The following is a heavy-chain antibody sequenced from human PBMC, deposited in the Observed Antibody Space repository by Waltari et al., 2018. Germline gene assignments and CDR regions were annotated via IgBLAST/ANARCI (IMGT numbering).Heavy chain of an antibody. V-gene: IGHV3-48*01. CDR2: ISSVGTTI. J-gene: IGHJ3*02. Sequence: EEQLVESGGGLVQPGGSLRLSCAHSGFIFSTYSMNWVRQATGKGLEWISYISSVGTTIYYADSVKGRVTISRDNAKNSLHLQMNSLRAEDTAVYYCVREIRGTGYFPDAFDIWGQGTMVSVSS. CDR1: GFIFSTYS. CDR3: VREIRGTGYFPDAFDI. D-gene: IGHD3-9*01.